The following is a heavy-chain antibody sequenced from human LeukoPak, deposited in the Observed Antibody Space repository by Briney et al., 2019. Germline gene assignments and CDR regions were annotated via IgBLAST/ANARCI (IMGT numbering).Heavy chain of an antibody. CDR2: IYPSDSDT. J-gene: IGHJ3*02. CDR3: ARGRDESGLPYDVFDI. D-gene: IGHD3-3*01. CDR1: GYNFATYW. Sequence: GESLKISCKGSGYNFATYWIAWVRQMPGKGLEWMGIIYPSDSDTRYSPSFQGQVTLSADRSISTAYLQWSSLKASDTAMYYCARGRDESGLPYDVFDIWGQGTMVTVSS. V-gene: IGHV5-51*01.